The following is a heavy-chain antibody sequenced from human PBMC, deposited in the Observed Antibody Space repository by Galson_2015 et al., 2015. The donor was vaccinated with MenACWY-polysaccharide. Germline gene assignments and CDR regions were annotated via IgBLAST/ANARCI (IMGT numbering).Heavy chain of an antibody. Sequence: SLRLSCAASGFTFSSYAMHWVRQAPGKGLEWVAVISYDGSNKYYADSVKGRFTISRDNSKNTLYLQMNSLRAEDTAVYYCAREKLKGMIVVVDIDYWGQGTLVTVSS. CDR3: AREKLKGMIVVVDIDY. J-gene: IGHJ4*02. CDR2: ISYDGSNK. D-gene: IGHD3-22*01. V-gene: IGHV3-30-3*01. CDR1: GFTFSSYA.